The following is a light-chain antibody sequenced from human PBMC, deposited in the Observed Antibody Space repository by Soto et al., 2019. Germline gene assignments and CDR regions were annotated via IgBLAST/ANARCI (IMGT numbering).Light chain of an antibody. CDR3: LLSFSQSGVRV. CDR1: TGPVTSGHY. CDR2: DTT. V-gene: IGLV7-46*01. Sequence: QAVVTQEPSLTVSPGGTVTFTCGSSTGPVTSGHYPYWFQQKPGQAPRTLIYDTTNKDSWTPARFSGSLLGGKAALTLSGAQPEDEAEYHCLLSFSQSGVRVFGGATKLTVL. J-gene: IGLJ2*01.